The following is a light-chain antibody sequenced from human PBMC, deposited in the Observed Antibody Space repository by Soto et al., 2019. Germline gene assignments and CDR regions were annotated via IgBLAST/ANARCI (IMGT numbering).Light chain of an antibody. CDR1: QSVSSNY. CDR3: QQYDASLYT. CDR2: ATS. Sequence: EIVLTQSPGTLSLSPGERATLSCRASQSVSSNYVAWYQQKPGQAPRLLIYATSSRATGIPDRFSGSGSGTDFTLTINKLEPEDFALYYCQQYDASLYTFGQGTKLE. V-gene: IGKV3-20*01. J-gene: IGKJ2*01.